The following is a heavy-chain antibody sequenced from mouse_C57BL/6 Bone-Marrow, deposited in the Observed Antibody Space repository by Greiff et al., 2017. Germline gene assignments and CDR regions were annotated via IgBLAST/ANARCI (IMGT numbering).Heavy chain of an antibody. V-gene: IGHV5-6*01. CDR3: ARQRSNLAY. D-gene: IGHD2-5*01. Sequence: DVHLVESGGDLVKPGGSLKLSCAASGFTFSSYGMSWVRQTPDKRLEWVATISSGGSYTYYPDSVKGRFTISRDNAKNTLYLQMSSLKSEDTAMYYCARQRSNLAYWGQGTLVTVSA. J-gene: IGHJ3*01. CDR2: ISSGGSYT. CDR1: GFTFSSYG.